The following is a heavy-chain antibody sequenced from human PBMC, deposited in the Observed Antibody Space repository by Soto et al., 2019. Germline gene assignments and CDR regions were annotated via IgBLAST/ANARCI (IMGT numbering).Heavy chain of an antibody. V-gene: IGHV3-30*18. CDR2: ISYDGSNK. CDR3: AKGTRGRIAAAIGY. J-gene: IGHJ4*02. CDR1: GFTFSSYG. D-gene: IGHD6-13*01. Sequence: QVQLVESGGGVVQPGRSLRLSCAASGFTFSSYGMHWVRQAPGKGLEWVAVISYDGSNKYYADSVKGRFTISRDNSKNTLYLQMNSLRAEDTAVYYCAKGTRGRIAAAIGYWGQGTLVTVSS.